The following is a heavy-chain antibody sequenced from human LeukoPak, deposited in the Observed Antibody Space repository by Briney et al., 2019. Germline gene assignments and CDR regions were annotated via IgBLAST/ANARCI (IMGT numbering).Heavy chain of an antibody. CDR3: ARDHIVVVPAAMIGVFDP. Sequence: ASVKVSCKASGYTFSGYYMHWVRQAPGQGLEWMGWINPNSGDTNYAQKFQGRVTMTRDTSISTAYMELSRLTSDDTAVYFCARDHIVVVPAAMIGVFDPWGQGTLVTVSS. CDR1: GYTFSGYY. CDR2: INPNSGDT. V-gene: IGHV1-2*02. J-gene: IGHJ5*02. D-gene: IGHD2-2*01.